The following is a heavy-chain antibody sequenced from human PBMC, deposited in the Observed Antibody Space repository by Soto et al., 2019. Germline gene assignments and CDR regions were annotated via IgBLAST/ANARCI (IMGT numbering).Heavy chain of an antibody. V-gene: IGHV3-30*18. CDR3: AKDVGNGGAFDI. D-gene: IGHD4-4*01. CDR2: IPYDGSNK. Sequence: PGGSLRLSCAASGFTFSSYGMHWVRQAPGKGLEWVAVIPYDGSNKYYADSVKGRFTISRDNSKNTLYLQMNSLRAEDTAVYYCAKDVGNGGAFDIWGQGTMVTVSS. CDR1: GFTFSSYG. J-gene: IGHJ3*02.